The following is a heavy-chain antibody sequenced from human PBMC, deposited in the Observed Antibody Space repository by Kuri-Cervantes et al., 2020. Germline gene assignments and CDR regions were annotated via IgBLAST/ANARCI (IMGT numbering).Heavy chain of an antibody. CDR3: ARSSFCPVGPCLNFDY. Sequence: GESLKISCAASGFTFSSYAMSWVRQAPGKGLEWVSAISGSGGSTYYADSVKGRFTISRDNSKNTLFLQMYSLRTEDTAFYFCARSSFCPVGPCLNFDYWGQGALVTVSS. V-gene: IGHV3-23*01. CDR2: ISGSGGST. J-gene: IGHJ4*02. D-gene: IGHD3-10*01. CDR1: GFTFSSYA.